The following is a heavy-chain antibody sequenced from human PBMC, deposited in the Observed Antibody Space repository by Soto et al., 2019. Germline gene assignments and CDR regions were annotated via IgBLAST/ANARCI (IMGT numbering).Heavy chain of an antibody. V-gene: IGHV4-30-4*01. CDR3: ANLSCTRSTCYFPGWSAP. J-gene: IGHJ5*02. CDR1: GDSISGGASF. CDR2: VYYSGSS. D-gene: IGHD2-2*01. Sequence: SETLSLTCTVSGDSISGGASFWSWIRQPPGKGLEWIANVYYSGSSYYNPSLKSRLTISVDTTKNQFSLQLKSMTAADTAVYYCANLSCTRSTCYFPGWSAPWGKGTLVPVP.